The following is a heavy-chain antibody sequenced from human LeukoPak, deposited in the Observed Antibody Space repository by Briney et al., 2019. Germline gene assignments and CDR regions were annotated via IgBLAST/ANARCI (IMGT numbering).Heavy chain of an antibody. CDR3: ASNPSPYCSSTSCSA. J-gene: IGHJ5*02. Sequence: SETLSLTCTVSGGSISSSSYYWGWIRQPPGKGLEWIGSIYYSGSTYYNPSLKSRVTISVDTSKNQFSLKLSSVTAADTAVYYCASNPSPYCSSTSCSAWGQGTLVTVSS. V-gene: IGHV4-39*01. CDR1: GGSISSSSYY. CDR2: IYYSGST. D-gene: IGHD2-2*01.